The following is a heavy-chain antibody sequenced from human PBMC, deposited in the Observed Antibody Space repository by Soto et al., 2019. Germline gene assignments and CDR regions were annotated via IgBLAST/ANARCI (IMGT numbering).Heavy chain of an antibody. CDR1: GFTFSSYS. V-gene: IGHV3-48*02. J-gene: IGHJ3*02. CDR2: ISSSSSTI. CDR3: ARDPPYCGGDCYFSDAFDM. D-gene: IGHD2-21*02. Sequence: PGGSLRFSCAASGFTFSSYSMNWVRQAPGKGLEWVSYISSSSSTIYYADSVKGRFTISRDNAKNSLYLQMNSLRDEDTAVYYCARDPPYCGGDCYFSDAFDMWGQGTVVTVSS.